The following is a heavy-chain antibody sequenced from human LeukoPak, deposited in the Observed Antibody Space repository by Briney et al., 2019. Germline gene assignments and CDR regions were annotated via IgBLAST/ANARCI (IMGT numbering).Heavy chain of an antibody. Sequence: PGGSLRLSCAASGFTFSSYAMSWVRQAPGKGLEWVSAISGSGGSTYYADSVKGRFTISRDNAKNSLYLQMNSLRAEDTAVYYCARDSHPLMIQPNWFDPWGQGTLVTVSS. CDR2: ISGSGGST. CDR1: GFTFSSYA. CDR3: ARDSHPLMIQPNWFDP. D-gene: IGHD5-18*01. V-gene: IGHV3-23*01. J-gene: IGHJ5*02.